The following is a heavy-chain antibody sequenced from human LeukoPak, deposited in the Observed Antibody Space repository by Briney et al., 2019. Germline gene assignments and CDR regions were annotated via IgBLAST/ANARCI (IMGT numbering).Heavy chain of an antibody. CDR2: INPSGGST. Sequence: ASVKVSCKTSTSTFTSSYIHWVRQAPGQGLEWMGIINPSGGSTNYAQQFQGRITMTRDTSTSTVYMELSSLRSEDTAVYYCARSNPVNYYHYYMDVWGKGTTVTVSS. J-gene: IGHJ6*03. V-gene: IGHV1-46*01. CDR3: ARSNPVNYYHYYMDV. CDR1: TSTFTSSY.